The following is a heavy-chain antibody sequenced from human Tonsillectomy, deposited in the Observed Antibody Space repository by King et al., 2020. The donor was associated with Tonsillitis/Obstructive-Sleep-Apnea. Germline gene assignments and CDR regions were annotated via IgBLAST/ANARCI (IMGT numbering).Heavy chain of an antibody. D-gene: IGHD3-10*01. V-gene: IGHV1-58*01. J-gene: IGHJ5*02. CDR2: IVVGSGNT. CDR3: AADPYYGSGRGGNWFDP. Sequence: QLVQSGPEVKKPGTSVKVSCKASGFTFTSSAVQWVRQARGQRLEWIGWIVVGSGNTNYAQKFQERVTITRDMSTSTAYMELSSLRSEDTAVYYCAADPYYGSGRGGNWFDPWGQGTLVTVSS. CDR1: GFTFTSSA.